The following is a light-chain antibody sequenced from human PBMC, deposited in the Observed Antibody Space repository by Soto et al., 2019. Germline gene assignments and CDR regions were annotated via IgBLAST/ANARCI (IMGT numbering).Light chain of an antibody. CDR1: QSVSSSY. J-gene: IGKJ1*01. CDR2: GAS. Sequence: IVLTQSPLTLSLSPGERITLSCSAGQSVSSSYLAWYQQKPGQAPRLLIYGASSRATGIPDRFSGSGSGTDFTLTISRLEPEDFAVYYCQQYGSSPETFGQGTKVDI. V-gene: IGKV3-20*01. CDR3: QQYGSSPET.